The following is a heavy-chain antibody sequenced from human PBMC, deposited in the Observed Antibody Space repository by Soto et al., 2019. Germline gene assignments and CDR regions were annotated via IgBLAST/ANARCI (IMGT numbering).Heavy chain of an antibody. Sequence: QVQLVQSGAEEKKPGASVKVSCKASGYTFTSYAMHWVRQAPGQRLEWMGWINAGNGNTKYSQKFQGRVTITRDTSASTAYMELGRLRSEDTAVDYCAGVDSSGWTGYYGMDVWGQGTTVTVSS. D-gene: IGHD6-19*01. V-gene: IGHV1-3*05. CDR2: INAGNGNT. CDR3: AGVDSSGWTGYYGMDV. J-gene: IGHJ6*02. CDR1: GYTFTSYA.